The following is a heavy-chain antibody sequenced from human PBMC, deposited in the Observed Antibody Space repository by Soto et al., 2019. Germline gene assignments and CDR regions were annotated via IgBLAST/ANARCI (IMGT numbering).Heavy chain of an antibody. J-gene: IGHJ6*02. Sequence: QVQLQESGPGLVKPSGTLSLTCAVSGGSISSSNWWCWVRHPPGKGLEWIGEIYHSGSTNYHPTLKSRVTLSVDKSKNQFSLKLSSVTAADTAEYYCARVSGSYYYGMDVWGQGTTVTVSS. CDR3: ARVSGSYYYGMDV. CDR2: IYHSGST. V-gene: IGHV4-4*02. CDR1: GGSISSSNW. D-gene: IGHD1-26*01.